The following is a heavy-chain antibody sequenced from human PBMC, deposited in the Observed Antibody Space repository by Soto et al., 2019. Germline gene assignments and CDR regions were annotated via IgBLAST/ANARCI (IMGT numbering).Heavy chain of an antibody. CDR3: ASANILGDLDY. CDR2: INPSGGST. D-gene: IGHD3-16*01. CDR1: GYTFTSYY. J-gene: IGHJ4*02. V-gene: IGHV1-46*03. Sequence: AXVKVSCKASGYTFTSYYMHWVRQAPGQWLEWMGRINPSGGSTSYAQKFQGRVTMTRDTSTSTVYMELSSLRSEDTAVYYCASANILGDLDYWGQGTLVTVSS.